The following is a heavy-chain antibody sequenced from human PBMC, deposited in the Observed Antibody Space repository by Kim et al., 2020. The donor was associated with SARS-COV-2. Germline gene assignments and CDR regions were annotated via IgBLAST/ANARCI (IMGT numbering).Heavy chain of an antibody. Sequence: SVKVSCKASGGTFSSYAISWVRQAPGQGLEWMGGIIPIFGTANYAQKFQGRVTITADESTSTAYMELSSLRSEDTAVYYCARGGNWNLIRYFDYWGQGTLVTVSS. V-gene: IGHV1-69*13. D-gene: IGHD1-1*01. CDR3: ARGGNWNLIRYFDY. CDR1: GGTFSSYA. CDR2: IIPIFGTA. J-gene: IGHJ4*02.